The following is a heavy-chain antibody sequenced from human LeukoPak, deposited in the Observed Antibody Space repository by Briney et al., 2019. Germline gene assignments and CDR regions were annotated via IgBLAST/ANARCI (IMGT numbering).Heavy chain of an antibody. D-gene: IGHD5-18*01. J-gene: IGHJ4*02. CDR2: ISSSRSFT. Sequence: GGSLRLSCAASGFSFSDHYMSWIRQAPGKGLEWVSYISSSRSFTNYADSVKGRFTISRDTAKNSLYLQMNSLRAEDTAVYYCARLRGYSYGLDYWGQGILVTVSS. CDR3: ARLRGYSYGLDY. V-gene: IGHV3-11*03. CDR1: GFSFSDHY.